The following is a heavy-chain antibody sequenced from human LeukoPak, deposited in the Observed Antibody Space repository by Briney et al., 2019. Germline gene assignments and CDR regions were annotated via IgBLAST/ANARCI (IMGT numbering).Heavy chain of an antibody. CDR1: GGTFISYA. V-gene: IGHV1-69*13. CDR2: IIPIFGTA. Sequence: GASVKVSCKASGGTFISYAISWVRQAPGQGLEWMGGIIPIFGTANYAQKFQGRVTITADESTSTAYMELSSLRSEDTAVYYCASPAAGLYSTYYYYGMDVWGQGTTVTVSS. J-gene: IGHJ6*02. D-gene: IGHD6-13*01. CDR3: ASPAAGLYSTYYYYGMDV.